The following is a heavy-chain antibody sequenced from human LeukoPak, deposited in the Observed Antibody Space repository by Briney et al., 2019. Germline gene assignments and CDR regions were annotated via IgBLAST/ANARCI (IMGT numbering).Heavy chain of an antibody. Sequence: VASVTVSCTASGYTFTSYDINWVRPATGQGLEWMGWMNPNSGNTGYAQKFQGRVTMTRNTSISTAYMELSSLRSEDTAVYYCARAWGTSDYYYYGMDVWGQGTTVTVSS. V-gene: IGHV1-8*01. CDR2: MNPNSGNT. J-gene: IGHJ6*02. D-gene: IGHD1/OR15-1a*01. CDR3: ARAWGTSDYYYYGMDV. CDR1: GYTFTSYD.